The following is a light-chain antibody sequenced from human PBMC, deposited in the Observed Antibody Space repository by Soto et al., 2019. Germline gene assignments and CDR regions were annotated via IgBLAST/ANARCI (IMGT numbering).Light chain of an antibody. CDR2: EAT. V-gene: IGLV2-23*01. CDR3: RSYAGSSTFV. Sequence: SALTQPASVSGSPGQSITISCTGTSSYFGTYNLVSWYQHHPGKAPKLLIYEATKRPPGVSDRFSGSKSGYTASLTISGLQAEDGADYYCRSYAGSSTFVFETGTKVTVL. CDR1: SSYFGTYNL. J-gene: IGLJ1*01.